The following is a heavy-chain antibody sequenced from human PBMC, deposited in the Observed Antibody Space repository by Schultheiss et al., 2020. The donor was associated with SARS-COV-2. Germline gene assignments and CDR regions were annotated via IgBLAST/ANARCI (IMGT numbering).Heavy chain of an antibody. V-gene: IGHV3-30*03. CDR3: ARGSPQQEQWLGDQYNWFDP. D-gene: IGHD6-19*01. J-gene: IGHJ5*02. Sequence: GGSLRLSCAASGFTFSSYGMHWVRQAPGKGLEWVAVISYDGSNKYYADSEKGRFTISRDNSKNTLYLQMNSLRAEDTAVYYCARGSPQQEQWLGDQYNWFDPWGQGTLVTVSS. CDR2: ISYDGSNK. CDR1: GFTFSSYG.